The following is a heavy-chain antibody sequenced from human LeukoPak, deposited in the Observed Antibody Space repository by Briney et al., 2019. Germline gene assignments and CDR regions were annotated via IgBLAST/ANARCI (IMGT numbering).Heavy chain of an antibody. CDR2: ISGSADST. Sequence: GGSLRLSCAASGFTFSSYAMSWVRQAPGKGLEWVSGISGSADSTYYADSVKGRFTISRDNSKNTLYLQMNSLGAEDTAVYYCAKETSDWLGFDYWGQGTLVTVSS. J-gene: IGHJ4*02. CDR1: GFTFSSYA. CDR3: AKETSDWLGFDY. V-gene: IGHV3-23*01. D-gene: IGHD3-9*01.